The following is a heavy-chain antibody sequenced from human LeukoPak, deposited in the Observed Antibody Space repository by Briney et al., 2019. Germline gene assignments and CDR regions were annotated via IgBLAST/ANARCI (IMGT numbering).Heavy chain of an antibody. CDR2: IKQDGSEK. Sequence: PGGSLRLSCAASGFTFSSYWMSWVRQAPGKGLEWVANIKQDGSEKYYVDSVKGRFTISRDNAKNSLYLQMNSLRAEDTAVYYCARGCRGWFEDGFDYWGQGTLVTVSS. D-gene: IGHD6-19*01. J-gene: IGHJ4*02. CDR1: GFTFSSYW. CDR3: ARGCRGWFEDGFDY. V-gene: IGHV3-7*04.